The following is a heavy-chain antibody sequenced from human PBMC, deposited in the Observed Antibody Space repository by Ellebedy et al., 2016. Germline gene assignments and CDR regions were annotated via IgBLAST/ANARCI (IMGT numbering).Heavy chain of an antibody. CDR2: IIPIFGTA. CDR1: GGTFSSYA. V-gene: IGHV1-69*13. D-gene: IGHD5-24*01. CDR3: ARDVEMATIGGYYYYMDV. Sequence: SVKVSXXASGGTFSSYAISWVRQAPGQGLEWMGGIIPIFGTANYAQKFQGRVTITADESTSTAYMELSSLRSEDTAVYYCARDVEMATIGGYYYYMDVWGKGTTVTVSS. J-gene: IGHJ6*03.